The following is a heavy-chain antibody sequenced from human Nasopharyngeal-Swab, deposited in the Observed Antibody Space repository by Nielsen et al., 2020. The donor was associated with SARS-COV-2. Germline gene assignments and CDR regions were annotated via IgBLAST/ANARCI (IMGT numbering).Heavy chain of an antibody. J-gene: IGHJ4*02. V-gene: IGHV3-23*01. CDR3: ARYDDYYDSSGYAY. CDR1: GFTFNSHA. Sequence: GGSLRLSCAASGFTFNSHAMNWVRQAPGKGLEWVSAISGSGGSTYYADSVKGRFTISRDNSKNTLYLQMNSLRAEDTAVYYCARYDDYYDSSGYAYWGQGTLVTVSS. D-gene: IGHD3-22*01. CDR2: ISGSGGST.